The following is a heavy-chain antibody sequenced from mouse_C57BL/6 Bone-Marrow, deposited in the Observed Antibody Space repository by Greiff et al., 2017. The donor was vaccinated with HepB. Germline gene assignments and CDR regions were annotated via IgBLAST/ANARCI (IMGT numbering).Heavy chain of an antibody. J-gene: IGHJ1*03. D-gene: IGHD1-1*01. V-gene: IGHV1-64*01. CDR3: ARSRAYGSPWYFDV. CDR1: GYTFTSYW. Sequence: QVQLQQPGAELVKPGASVKLSCKASGYTFTSYWMHWVKQRPGQGLEWIGMIHPNSGSTNYNEKFKSKATLTVDKSSSTAYMQLSSLTSEDSAVYYCARSRAYGSPWYFDVWGTGTTVTVSS. CDR2: IHPNSGST.